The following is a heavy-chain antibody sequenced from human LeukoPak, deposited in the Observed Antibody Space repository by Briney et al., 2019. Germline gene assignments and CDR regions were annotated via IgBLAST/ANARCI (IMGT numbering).Heavy chain of an antibody. J-gene: IGHJ4*02. D-gene: IGHD4-23*01. Sequence: PGGSLRLSCAVSGLTFSNFKMNWVRQAPGKGLEWVSYISDSGRTTFYADSVKGRFTISRDNAKNSLYLQMSSLRAEDSALYYCARDPTTVVTGDYWGQGTLVTVSS. CDR3: ARDPTTVVTGDY. V-gene: IGHV3-48*03. CDR1: GLTFSNFK. CDR2: ISDSGRTT.